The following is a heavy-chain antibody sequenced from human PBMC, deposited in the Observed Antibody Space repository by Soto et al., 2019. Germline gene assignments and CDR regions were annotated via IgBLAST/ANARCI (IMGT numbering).Heavy chain of an antibody. J-gene: IGHJ4*02. D-gene: IGHD6-19*01. V-gene: IGHV4-4*02. CDR2: IYHSGST. CDR1: GDSISDTKW. CDR3: GGVISSREEYFDY. Sequence: QVQLQESGPGLVKPSGTLSLTSAVSGDSISDTKWWSGVGLPPGKGREWIGEIYHSGSTNYNPSPRSRVSMSVAKATNQFALILTSVTAADTAVYYCGGVISSREEYFDYWGQGNMVTVSP.